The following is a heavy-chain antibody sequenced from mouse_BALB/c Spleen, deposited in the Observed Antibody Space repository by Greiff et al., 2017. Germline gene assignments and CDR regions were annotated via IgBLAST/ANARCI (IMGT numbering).Heavy chain of an antibody. J-gene: IGHJ2*01. CDR1: GYTFTDYV. V-gene: IGHV1-77*01. CDR3: ARLAARATDY. D-gene: IGHD3-1*01. Sequence: VHLVESGAELVKPGASVKMSCKASGYTFTDYVISWVKQRTGQGLEWIGEIYPGSGSTYYNEKFKGKATLTADKSSNTAYMQLSSLTSEDSAVYFCARLAARATDYWGQGTTLTVSS. CDR2: IYPGSGST.